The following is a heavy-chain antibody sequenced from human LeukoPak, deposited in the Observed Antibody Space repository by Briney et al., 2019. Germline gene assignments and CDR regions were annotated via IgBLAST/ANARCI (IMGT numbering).Heavy chain of an antibody. D-gene: IGHD3-22*01. Sequence: GGTLRLSCAASGFTLSSYAMNWVRQAPGKGLEWVSAISGSGSAYYADSVKGRFTISRDNSKNTLYLQMNSLRAEDTAVYYCARGSRYYYDSSGYNYYYYYYMDVWGKGTTVTVSS. J-gene: IGHJ6*03. CDR1: GFTLSSYA. CDR3: ARGSRYYYDSSGYNYYYYYYMDV. V-gene: IGHV3-23*01. CDR2: ISGSGSA.